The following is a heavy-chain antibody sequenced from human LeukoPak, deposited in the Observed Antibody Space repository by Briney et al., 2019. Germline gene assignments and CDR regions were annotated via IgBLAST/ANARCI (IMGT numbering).Heavy chain of an antibody. CDR3: ARDASYTGWFDP. D-gene: IGHD3-16*02. J-gene: IGHJ5*02. CDR1: GGSISSGDYY. V-gene: IGHV4-30-4*01. CDR2: IYYSGST. Sequence: SQTLSLTCTVSGGSISSGDYYWSWIRQPPGKGLEWIGYIYYSGSTYYNPSLKSRVTISVDTSKNQFSLKLSSVTAADTAVYCCARDASYTGWFDPWGQGTLVTVSS.